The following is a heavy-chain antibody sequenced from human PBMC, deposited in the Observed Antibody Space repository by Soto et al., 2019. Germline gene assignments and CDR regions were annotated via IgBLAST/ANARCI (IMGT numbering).Heavy chain of an antibody. D-gene: IGHD1-1*01. CDR3: ATTSPQGNFYYGLDV. CDR1: GYSFTSYW. Sequence: GESLKISCNASGYSFTSYWIAWGRQMPWKGLEWMGIIYPRDSDIRYSPSFQGQVTISVDKSISTAYLQWSSLKASDTAIYYCATTSPQGNFYYGLDVWGQGTTVTVSS. CDR2: IYPRDSDI. J-gene: IGHJ6*02. V-gene: IGHV5-51*01.